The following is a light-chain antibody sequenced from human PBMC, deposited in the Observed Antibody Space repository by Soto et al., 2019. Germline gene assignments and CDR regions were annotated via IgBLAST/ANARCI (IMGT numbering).Light chain of an antibody. CDR1: QSIGRF. Sequence: DIQMTQSPSSLSASVGDRVTITCRASQSIGRFLNWHQQKPGKAPNVLINVASTLRSGVPSRFSGSGSGTDFNLTINSLQPKDFATYFCQQSFTTPPTFGGGTKV. V-gene: IGKV1-39*01. CDR2: VAS. J-gene: IGKJ4*01. CDR3: QQSFTTPPT.